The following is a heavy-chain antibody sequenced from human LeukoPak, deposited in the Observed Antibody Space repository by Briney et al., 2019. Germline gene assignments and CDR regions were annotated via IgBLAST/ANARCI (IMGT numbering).Heavy chain of an antibody. CDR1: GFTFSSYA. Sequence: GGSLRLSCAASGFTFSSYAMHWVRQAPGKGLEWVAVISYDGSNKYYADSVKGRFTISRDNSKNTLYLQMNSLRAEDTAVYYCARWNSSGYLGNIDYWGQGTLVTVSS. CDR2: ISYDGSNK. J-gene: IGHJ4*02. V-gene: IGHV3-30*01. CDR3: ARWNSSGYLGNIDY. D-gene: IGHD3-22*01.